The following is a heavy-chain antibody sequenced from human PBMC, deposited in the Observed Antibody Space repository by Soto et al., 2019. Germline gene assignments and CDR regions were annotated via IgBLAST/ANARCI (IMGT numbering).Heavy chain of an antibody. CDR1: GYTFTGYY. V-gene: IGHV1-2*04. Sequence: ASVKVSCKASGYTFTGYYMHWVRQAPGQGLEWMGWINPNSGGTNYAQKFQGWVTMTRDTSISTAYMELSRLRSDDTAVYYCARSGRVRGVITTYYFDYWGQGTLVTVSS. CDR2: INPNSGGT. D-gene: IGHD3-10*01. J-gene: IGHJ4*02. CDR3: ARSGRVRGVITTYYFDY.